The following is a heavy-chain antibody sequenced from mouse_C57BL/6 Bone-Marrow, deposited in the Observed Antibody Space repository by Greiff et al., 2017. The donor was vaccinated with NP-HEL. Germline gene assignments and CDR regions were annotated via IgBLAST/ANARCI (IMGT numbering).Heavy chain of an antibody. J-gene: IGHJ2*01. CDR3: AREGWLLQGY. V-gene: IGHV1-59*01. CDR1: GYTFTSYW. CDR2: IDPSASYT. D-gene: IGHD2-3*01. Sequence: QVQLQQPGAELVRPGTSVKLSCKASGYTFTSYWMHWVKQRPGQGLEWIGVIDPSASYTNYNQKFKGKATLTVDTSSSTAYMQLSSLTSEDSAVYYCAREGWLLQGYWGQGTTLTVSS.